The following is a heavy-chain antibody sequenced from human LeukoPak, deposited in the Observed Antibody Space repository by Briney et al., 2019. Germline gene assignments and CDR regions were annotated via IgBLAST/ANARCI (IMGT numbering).Heavy chain of an antibody. D-gene: IGHD4-17*01. CDR2: FNPNSGGT. J-gene: IGHJ4*02. V-gene: IGHV1-2*02. Sequence: ASVTVSCMASGYSFTGYYMLWVRHAPGHGLGWRGWFNPNSGGTNYAQTLQDRVSTTRDTSTSTAYMELSRLRSDDTAVYYCASGGYGDYLYLAYWGEGTLVTVSS. CDR3: ASGGYGDYLYLAY. CDR1: GYSFTGYY.